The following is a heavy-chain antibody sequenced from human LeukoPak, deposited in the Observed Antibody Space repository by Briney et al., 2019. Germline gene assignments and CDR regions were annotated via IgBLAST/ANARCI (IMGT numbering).Heavy chain of an antibody. V-gene: IGHV3-23*01. CDR2: ISGSGGST. Sequence: GGSLRLSCAASGFTFSSYGMSWVRQAPGKGLEWVSAISGSGGSTYYADSVKGRFTISRDNSKNTLYLQMNSLRAEDTAVYYCAKIALLWFGELWTFDCWGQGTLVTVSS. D-gene: IGHD3-10*01. CDR1: GFTFSSYG. CDR3: AKIALLWFGELWTFDC. J-gene: IGHJ4*02.